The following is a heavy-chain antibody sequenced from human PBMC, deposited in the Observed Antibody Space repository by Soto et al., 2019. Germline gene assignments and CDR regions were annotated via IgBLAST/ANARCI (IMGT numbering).Heavy chain of an antibody. Sequence: GGSLRLSCAASGFTFSSYAMHWVRQAPGKGLEWVAVISYDGSNKYYADSVKGRFTISRDNSKNTLNLQMNSLRAEDTAVYYCARRGSENYDFWSGYYSWFDYWGQGTLVTVS. CDR1: GFTFSSYA. V-gene: IGHV3-30-3*01. J-gene: IGHJ4*02. CDR3: ARRGSENYDFWSGYYSWFDY. CDR2: ISYDGSNK. D-gene: IGHD3-3*01.